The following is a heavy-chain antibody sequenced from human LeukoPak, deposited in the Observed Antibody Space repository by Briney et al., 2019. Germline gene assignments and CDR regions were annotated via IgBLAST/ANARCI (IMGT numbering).Heavy chain of an antibody. D-gene: IGHD3-10*01. CDR2: ISSISSYI. V-gene: IGHV3-21*01. J-gene: IGHJ6*02. Sequence: GGSLRPSCAASGFTFSSYSMNWVRQAPGKGLEWVSSISSISSYIYYADSVKGRFTISRDNAKNSLYLQMNSLRAEDTAVYYCARDRYYYGSGSVGAYYGMDVWGQGTTVTVSS. CDR3: ARDRYYYGSGSVGAYYGMDV. CDR1: GFTFSSYS.